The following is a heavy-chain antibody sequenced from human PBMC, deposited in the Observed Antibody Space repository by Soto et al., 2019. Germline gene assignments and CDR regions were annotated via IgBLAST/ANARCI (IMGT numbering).Heavy chain of an antibody. D-gene: IGHD4-4*01. V-gene: IGHV4-4*08. CDR1: GASISYYY. Sequence: SEPLSLTCTVSGASISYYYWSWIRQPPGRGLEWIGYVYASDNGDDNPSLKSRVTISMDTSKNQFSLNLSSVTAADTAVYFCASFSNYRSATWFDPWAQGTLLTVSS. CDR3: ASFSNYRSATWFDP. CDR2: VYASDNG. J-gene: IGHJ5*02.